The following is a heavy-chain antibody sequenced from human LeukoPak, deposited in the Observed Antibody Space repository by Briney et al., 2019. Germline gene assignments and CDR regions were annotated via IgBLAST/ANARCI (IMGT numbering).Heavy chain of an antibody. J-gene: IGHJ6*02. CDR2: INSDGSST. CDR1: GFTFSSYW. D-gene: IGHD2-21*02. CDR3: ARDYCGGDCYYYYGMDV. Sequence: PGGSLRLSCAASGFTFSSYWMHWVRQAPGKGLVWVSRINSDGSSTSYADSVKGRFTISRDNAKNTLYLQMNSLRAEDTAVYYCARDYCGGDCYYYYGMDVWGQGTTVTVS. V-gene: IGHV3-74*01.